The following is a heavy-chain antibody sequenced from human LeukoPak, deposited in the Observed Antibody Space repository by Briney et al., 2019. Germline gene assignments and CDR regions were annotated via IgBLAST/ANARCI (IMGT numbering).Heavy chain of an antibody. J-gene: IGHJ6*02. CDR3: AKDNEGAGTYYPRYGMDV. Sequence: GGSLRLSCAASGFTFHDYAMHWVRQAPGKGLEGVSGITWNSGNVGYADSVKGRFTTSRDNAKNSLYLQMNSLRAEDTALYYCAKDNEGAGTYYPRYGMDVWGQGTTVAVSS. CDR1: GFTFHDYA. V-gene: IGHV3-9*01. D-gene: IGHD3-10*01. CDR2: ITWNSGNV.